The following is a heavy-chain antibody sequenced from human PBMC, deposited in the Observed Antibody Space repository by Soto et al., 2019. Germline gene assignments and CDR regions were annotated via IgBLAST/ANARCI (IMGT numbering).Heavy chain of an antibody. Sequence: PGGSLRLSCAASGFTFSSYWMSWVRQAPWKGLEWVANIKQDGSEKYYVDSVKGRFTISRDNAKNSLYLQMNSLRAEDTAVYYCARDAYCSSTSCYFYYGMDVWGQGTTVTVSS. D-gene: IGHD2-2*01. CDR3: ARDAYCSSTSCYFYYGMDV. J-gene: IGHJ6*02. CDR1: GFTFSSYW. V-gene: IGHV3-7*04. CDR2: IKQDGSEK.